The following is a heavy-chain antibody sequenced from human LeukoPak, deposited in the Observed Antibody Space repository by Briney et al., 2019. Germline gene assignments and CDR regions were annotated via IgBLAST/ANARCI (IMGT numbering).Heavy chain of an antibody. Sequence: GGSLRLSCAASGFTFSSYWMSWVRKAPGQGQEWVANIKQDGSEKNYVDSVKGRFTISRDNAKNSLYLQMNSLRAEDTAVYYCARGSGQKWNYNYYYYMDVWGKGTTVTVSS. CDR3: ARGSGQKWNYNYYYYMDV. V-gene: IGHV3-7*01. D-gene: IGHD1-7*01. CDR1: GFTFSSYW. J-gene: IGHJ6*03. CDR2: IKQDGSEK.